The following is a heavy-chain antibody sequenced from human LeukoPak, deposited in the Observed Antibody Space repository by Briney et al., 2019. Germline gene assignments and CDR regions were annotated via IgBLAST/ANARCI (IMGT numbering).Heavy chain of an antibody. D-gene: IGHD3-9*01. CDR2: ISWNSGSI. CDR1: GFTFDDYA. CDR3: AKDPLSGYDILTDPNWFDP. V-gene: IGHV3-9*01. Sequence: GGSLRLSCAASGFTFDDYAMHWVRQAPGKGLEWVSGISWNSGSIGYADSVKGRFTISRDNAKNSLYLQMNSLRAEDTALYYCAKDPLSGYDILTDPNWFDPWGQGTLVTVSS. J-gene: IGHJ5*02.